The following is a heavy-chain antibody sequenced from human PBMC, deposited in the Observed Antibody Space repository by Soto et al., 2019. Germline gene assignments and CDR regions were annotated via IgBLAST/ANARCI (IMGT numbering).Heavy chain of an antibody. J-gene: IGHJ4*02. CDR1: GGSIISYY. Sequence: SETLSLTCTVSGGSIISYYWSWIRQPPGKGLEWIGYIYYSGSTNYNPSLKSRVTISVDTSKNQFSLKLSSVTAADTAVYYCARAPDYYDSSGYYPDYWGQGTLVTVS. CDR3: ARAPDYYDSSGYYPDY. V-gene: IGHV4-59*01. CDR2: IYYSGST. D-gene: IGHD3-22*01.